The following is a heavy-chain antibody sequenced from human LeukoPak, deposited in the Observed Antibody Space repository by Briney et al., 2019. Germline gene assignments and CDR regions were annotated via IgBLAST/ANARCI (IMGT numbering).Heavy chain of an antibody. J-gene: IGHJ4*02. V-gene: IGHV4-39*01. CDR2: IYYSGSI. D-gene: IGHD6-13*01. Sequence: SETLSLTCTVSGGSIRSSSHYWGWSRQPPGKGLEWIGSIYYSGSIYYNPSLKSRVTISVDTSENQFSLKLSSVTAADTAVYYCARREYSSRWYYFDYWGQGTLVTVSS. CDR1: GGSIRSSSHY. CDR3: ARREYSSRWYYFDY.